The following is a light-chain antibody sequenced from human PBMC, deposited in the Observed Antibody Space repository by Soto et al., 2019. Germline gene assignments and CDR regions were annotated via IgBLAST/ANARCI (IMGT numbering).Light chain of an antibody. CDR3: QQRGNWPLT. V-gene: IGKV3-11*01. Sequence: EIVLTQSPATLSLSPGERATLSCRASQGISSFLAWYQHKPGQSPRLLIYDASNRATGIPARFSGSGSGTDFTLTISSLEPEDFAVYYCQQRGNWPLTFGGGTKVDIK. CDR1: QGISSF. J-gene: IGKJ4*01. CDR2: DAS.